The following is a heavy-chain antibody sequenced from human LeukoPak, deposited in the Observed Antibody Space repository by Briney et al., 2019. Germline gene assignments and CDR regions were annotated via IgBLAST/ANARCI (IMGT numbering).Heavy chain of an antibody. D-gene: IGHD6-13*01. CDR3: ATTSWYRFDY. CDR1: GFTFSDYY. V-gene: IGHV3-11*03. J-gene: IGHJ4*02. Sequence: GGSLRLSCGASGFTFSDYYMSWIRQAPGKGLEWVSYISTSSTSTNYADSVKGRFTISRDNAKNSLYLRMNSLRAEDTAVYYCATTSWYRFDYWGQGTLVTVSS. CDR2: ISTSSTST.